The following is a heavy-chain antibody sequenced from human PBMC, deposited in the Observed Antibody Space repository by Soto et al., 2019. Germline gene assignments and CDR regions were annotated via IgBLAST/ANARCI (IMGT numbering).Heavy chain of an antibody. CDR2: IYYSGST. CDR1: GGSMSSYY. V-gene: IGHV4-59*01. Sequence: QVQLQESGPGLVKPSETLSLTCTVSGGSMSSYYWSWIRQPPGKGLEWIGYIYYSGSTIYNPSLKSRVTISVDTSKNQFSLKLSSVNAADADVYYCARYGSGSSVWFDPWGQGTLVTVSS. CDR3: ARYGSGSSVWFDP. J-gene: IGHJ5*02. D-gene: IGHD3-10*01.